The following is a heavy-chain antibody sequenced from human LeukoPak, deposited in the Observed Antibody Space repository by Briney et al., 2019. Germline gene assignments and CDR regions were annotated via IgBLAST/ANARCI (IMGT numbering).Heavy chain of an antibody. Sequence: GGSLRLSCAASGFTFSSYAMHWVRQAPGKGLEWVAVISYDGSNKYYADSVKGRFTISRDNSKNTLYLQMNSLRAEDTAVYYCASDPTTYDSSGYYPGYWGQGTLVTVSS. CDR2: ISYDGSNK. CDR1: GFTFSSYA. D-gene: IGHD3-22*01. J-gene: IGHJ4*02. CDR3: ASDPTTYDSSGYYPGY. V-gene: IGHV3-30-3*01.